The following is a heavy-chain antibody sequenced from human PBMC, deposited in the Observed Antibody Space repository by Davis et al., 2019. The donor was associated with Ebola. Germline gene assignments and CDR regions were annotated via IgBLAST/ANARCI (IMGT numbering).Heavy chain of an antibody. V-gene: IGHV4-59*08. D-gene: IGHD6-13*01. J-gene: IGHJ5*02. CDR3: ARRGTSSWYAGWFDP. Sequence: MPSETLSLTCTVSGGYISGYYWSWIRQPPGKGLEWIGNLYHGGGTNYSPSLKSRLTISLDSSKNQFSLKLSSVTAADTAMYYCARRGTSSWYAGWFDPWGQGTLVTVSS. CDR2: LYHGGGT. CDR1: GGYISGYY.